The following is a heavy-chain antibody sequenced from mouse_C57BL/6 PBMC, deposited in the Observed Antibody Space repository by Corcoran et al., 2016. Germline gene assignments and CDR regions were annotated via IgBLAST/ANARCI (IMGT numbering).Heavy chain of an antibody. CDR2: INTYSGVP. CDR1: GYTFTTYG. D-gene: IGHD3-3*01. CDR3: AALGDY. V-gene: IGHV9-3*01. J-gene: IGHJ4*01. Sequence: QIQLVQSGPELKKPGETVKISCKASGYTFTTYGMSWVKQAPGKGLKWMGWINTYSGVPTYADDFKGRFAFSLETSASTAYLQINNLKNEDTATYFCAALGDYWGQGTSVTVSS.